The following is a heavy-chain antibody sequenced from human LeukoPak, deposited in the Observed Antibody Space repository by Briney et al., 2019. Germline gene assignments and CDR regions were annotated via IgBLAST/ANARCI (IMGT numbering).Heavy chain of an antibody. V-gene: IGHV3-7*01. Sequence: GGSLRLSCAASGLFFSTNWMSWVRQAPGKGLEWVATIKPDGRDKYYVDSVKGRFTISRDNAKKSVYLYMSSLRAEDTALYYCARLSAYYYGSYFYYYMDVWGKGTTVTISS. CDR2: IKPDGRDK. CDR3: ARLSAYYYGSYFYYYMDV. D-gene: IGHD3-10*01. J-gene: IGHJ6*03. CDR1: GLFFSTNW.